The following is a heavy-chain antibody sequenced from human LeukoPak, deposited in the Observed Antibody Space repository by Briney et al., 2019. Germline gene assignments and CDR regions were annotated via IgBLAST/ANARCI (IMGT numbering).Heavy chain of an antibody. CDR1: GYTFTSYD. D-gene: IGHD6-13*01. CDR2: MNPNSGNT. CDR3: ARSIAAAGTGFDY. J-gene: IGHJ4*02. V-gene: IGHV1-8*03. Sequence: GASVKVSCKASGYTFTSYDINWVRQATGQGLEWMGWMNPNSGNTGYAQKFQGRVTITRKTSISTAYMELSSLRSEATAVYYCARSIAAAGTGFDYWGQGTLVTVSS.